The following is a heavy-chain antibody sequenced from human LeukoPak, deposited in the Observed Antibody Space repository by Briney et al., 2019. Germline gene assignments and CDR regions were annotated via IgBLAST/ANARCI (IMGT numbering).Heavy chain of an antibody. D-gene: IGHD5-24*01. V-gene: IGHV4-59*01. Sequence: PSETLSLTCTVSGGSLSSYYGSWIRQPPGEGLEWIGYIYYSGSTNYNPSLKSRVTISVDTSKNKFSLKLSSVTAADTAVYYCARWRDGYNKDYWNYMDVWGKGTTVTVSS. CDR2: IYYSGST. CDR3: ARWRDGYNKDYWNYMDV. CDR1: GGSLSSYY. J-gene: IGHJ6*03.